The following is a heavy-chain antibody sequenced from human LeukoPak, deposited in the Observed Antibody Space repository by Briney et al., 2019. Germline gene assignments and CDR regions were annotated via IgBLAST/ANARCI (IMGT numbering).Heavy chain of an antibody. CDR3: AVDNRDF. V-gene: IGHV4-4*07. Sequence: SDTVSLTCTVSGYTFGDYYWSWIRQAAGQGLEWLGRIYTSGDTIYNPSLQSRVTISVDVYKNQCSLRLISMTAADTGIYYCAVDNRDFWGQGTLVTVSS. D-gene: IGHD2/OR15-2a*01. CDR1: GYTFGDYY. CDR2: IYTSGDT. J-gene: IGHJ4*02.